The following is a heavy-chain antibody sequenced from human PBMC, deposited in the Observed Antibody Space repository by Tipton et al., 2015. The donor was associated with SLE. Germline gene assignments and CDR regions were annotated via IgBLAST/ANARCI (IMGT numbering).Heavy chain of an antibody. J-gene: IGHJ6*02. CDR2: INHSGST. CDR3: ARGLLEWSEV. D-gene: IGHD3-3*01. V-gene: IGHV4-34*01. CDR1: GGSFSGYY. Sequence: LRLSCAVYGGSFSGYYWSWIRQPPGKGLEWIGEINHSGSTNYNPSLKSRVTISVDTSKNQFSLEISSVAAADTAVYCCARGLLEWSEVWGQGTTVTVSS.